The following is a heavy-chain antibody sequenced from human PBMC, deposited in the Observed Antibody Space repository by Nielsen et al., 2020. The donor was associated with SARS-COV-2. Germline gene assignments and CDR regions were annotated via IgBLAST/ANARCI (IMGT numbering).Heavy chain of an antibody. CDR3: ARGSSPALDY. CDR2: IYYSGST. V-gene: IGHV4-59*01. Sequence: GSLRLSCTVSGDSMNTYYWSWIRQPPGKRLEWIGYIYYSGSTNYNPSLWSRVTISVDTSKNQFSLKLSSVTAADTAVYYCARGSSPALDYWGQGTLVTVSS. CDR1: GDSMNTYY. J-gene: IGHJ4*02.